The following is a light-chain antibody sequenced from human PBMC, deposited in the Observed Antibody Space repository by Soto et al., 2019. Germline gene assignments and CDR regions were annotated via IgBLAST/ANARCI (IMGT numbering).Light chain of an antibody. CDR1: SSDVGGYNY. CDR3: SSYTSSSTLYV. V-gene: IGLV2-14*01. J-gene: IGLJ1*01. Sequence: QPALTQPASVSGSPGQSSTITCTGTSSDVGGYNYVSWYQQYPGKAPKLMIYDVSNRPSGISNRFSGSKSGNTASLTISGLQAEDEADYYCSSYTSSSTLYVFGTGTKVTVL. CDR2: DVS.